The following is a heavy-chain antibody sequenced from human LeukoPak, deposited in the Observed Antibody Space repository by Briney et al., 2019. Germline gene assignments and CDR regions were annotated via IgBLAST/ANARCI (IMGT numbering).Heavy chain of an antibody. Sequence: PSETLSLTCAVYGGSFSGYYWSWIRQPPGKGLEWIGEINHSGSTNYNPSLKSRVTISVDTSKYQFSLKLSSVTAADTAVYYCASLYSGSYSFDYWGQGTLVTVSS. D-gene: IGHD1-26*01. CDR3: ASLYSGSYSFDY. J-gene: IGHJ4*02. CDR1: GGSFSGYY. V-gene: IGHV4-34*01. CDR2: INHSGST.